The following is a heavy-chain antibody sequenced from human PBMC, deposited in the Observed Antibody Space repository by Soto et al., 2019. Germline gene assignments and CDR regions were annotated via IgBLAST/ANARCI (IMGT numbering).Heavy chain of an antibody. V-gene: IGHV4-59*11. Sequence: PSETLSLTCSFSCVSTWSHFWICIRQAPGKGPELFCYIYHTVNTNYNPALKSRVTISMDTSENQLSLQLSSVTAADTAVYYCARLQYTVVTALDIWGQGTMVTVSS. D-gene: IGHD2-15*01. CDR3: ARLQYTVVTALDI. CDR2: IYHTVNT. CDR1: CVSTWSHF. J-gene: IGHJ3*02.